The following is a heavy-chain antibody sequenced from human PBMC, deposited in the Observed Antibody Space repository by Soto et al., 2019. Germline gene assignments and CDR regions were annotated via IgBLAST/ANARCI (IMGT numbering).Heavy chain of an antibody. Sequence: GGSLRLSCVASGFTFSTYAMTWVRQAPGKGLEWVSAISGSGGTTYYADSVKGRFTISRDNSKNTLFLQMNSLSAEDTAVYYCARVRQTNFRDTDYWGQGTLVTVSS. CDR2: ISGSGGTT. J-gene: IGHJ4*02. CDR1: GFTFSTYA. CDR3: ARVRQTNFRDTDY. V-gene: IGHV3-23*01. D-gene: IGHD5-18*01.